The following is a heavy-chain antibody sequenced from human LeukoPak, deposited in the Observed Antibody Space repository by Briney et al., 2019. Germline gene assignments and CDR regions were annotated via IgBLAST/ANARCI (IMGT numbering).Heavy chain of an antibody. D-gene: IGHD5-12*01. J-gene: IGHJ4*02. CDR2: ISGSGGST. V-gene: IGHV3-23*01. Sequence: GGSLRLSCAASGFTFSSYAISWVRQGPGKGLEWVSGISGSGGSTYYAASVRGRFTISRDNSNNTLYLQMNSLRAEDTAVYYCAKDYSGYDPYFDYWGQGTLVTVSS. CDR3: AKDYSGYDPYFDY. CDR1: GFTFSSYA.